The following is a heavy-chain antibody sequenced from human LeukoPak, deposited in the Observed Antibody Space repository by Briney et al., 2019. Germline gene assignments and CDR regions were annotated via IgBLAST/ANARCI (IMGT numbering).Heavy chain of an antibody. CDR1: GGSISSGSYY. CDR3: ARLIGGYYYYIDV. D-gene: IGHD3-10*01. J-gene: IGHJ6*03. Sequence: SETLSLTCTVSGGSISSGSYYWRWIRQPAGKGLEWLERIYPSGSTNYNPSLKSRVTISVDTAKNQFSLKLSSVTAADTAVYYCARLIGGYYYYIDVWGKGTTVTISS. CDR2: IYPSGST. V-gene: IGHV4-61*02.